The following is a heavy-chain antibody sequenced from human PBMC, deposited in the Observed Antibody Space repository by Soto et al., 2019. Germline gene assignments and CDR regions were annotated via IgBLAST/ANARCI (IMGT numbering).Heavy chain of an antibody. CDR3: AKGESSIAAGRKFDP. V-gene: IGHV3-9*01. CDR2: ISWNSGSI. J-gene: IGHJ5*02. CDR1: GFTFGDYA. D-gene: IGHD6-13*01. Sequence: PGGSLRLSCAASGFTFGDYAMHWVRQAPGKGLEWVSGISWNSGSIGYADSVKGRFTISRDNAKNSLYLQMNSLRAEDTALYYCAKGESSIAAGRKFDPWGQGTLVTVSS.